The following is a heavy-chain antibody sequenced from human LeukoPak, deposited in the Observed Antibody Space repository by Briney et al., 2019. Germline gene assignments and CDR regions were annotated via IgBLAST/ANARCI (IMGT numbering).Heavy chain of an antibody. J-gene: IGHJ4*02. Sequence: GGSLRLSCAASGFAFSSYAMSWVRQAPGKGLEWVSAISGSGGSTYYADSVKGRFTISRDNSKNTLYLQMNSLRAEDTAVYYCAKGTCSGGSCYRFDYWGQGTLVTVSS. CDR1: GFAFSSYA. D-gene: IGHD2-15*01. V-gene: IGHV3-23*01. CDR3: AKGTCSGGSCYRFDY. CDR2: ISGSGGST.